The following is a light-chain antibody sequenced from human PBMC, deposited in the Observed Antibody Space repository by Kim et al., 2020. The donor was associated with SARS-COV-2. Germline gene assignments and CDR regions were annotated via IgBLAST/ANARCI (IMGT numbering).Light chain of an antibody. Sequence: SYELTQPPSVSVSPGQTATITCSAEKLGDKYASWYQHKPGQSPLLVIYQDIKRPSGIPERFSGSNSGNTATLTISGTQAMDEADYYCQAWDNTWVLGGGTQLTVL. CDR2: QDI. CDR1: KLGDKY. CDR3: QAWDNTWV. V-gene: IGLV3-1*01. J-gene: IGLJ3*02.